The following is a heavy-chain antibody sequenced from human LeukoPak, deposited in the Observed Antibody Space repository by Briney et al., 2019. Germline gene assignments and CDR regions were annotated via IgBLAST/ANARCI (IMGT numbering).Heavy chain of an antibody. CDR3: ARASSGYYYYMDV. CDR2: INPSGGST. J-gene: IGHJ6*03. CDR1: GYTFTSYY. D-gene: IGHD3-3*01. V-gene: IGHV1-46*01. Sequence: ASVKASCKASGYTFTSYYMHWVRQAPGQGLEWMGIINPSGGSTSYAQKFQGRVTMTRDTSTSTVYMELSSLRSEDTAVYYCARASSGYYYYMDVWGKGTTVTVSS.